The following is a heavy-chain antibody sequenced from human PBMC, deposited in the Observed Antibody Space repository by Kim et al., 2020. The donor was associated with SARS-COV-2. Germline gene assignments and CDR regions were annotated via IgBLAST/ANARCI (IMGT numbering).Heavy chain of an antibody. J-gene: IGHJ3*02. Sequence: SETLSLTCTVSGGSISSSNYCGWIRQPPGKGLEWIATISYSGTTYYKPSLGSRVTISLDTSNNRLSLKLTSVIATDTAMYYCARHHSLSTWSTEYAFD. D-gene: IGHD1-26*01. CDR3: ARHHSLSTWSTEYAFD. V-gene: IGHV4-39*01. CDR2: ISYSGTT. CDR1: GGSISSSNYC.